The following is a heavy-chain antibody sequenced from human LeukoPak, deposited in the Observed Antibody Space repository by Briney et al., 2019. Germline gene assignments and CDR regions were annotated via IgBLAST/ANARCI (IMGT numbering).Heavy chain of an antibody. Sequence: GGSLRLSCAASGFIFSSYPMNWVRQAPGKGLEWVSTISGTSSYIQYADSVKGRFTISRDNAKNSLRAEDTAVYYCARDTPGSGWLYYWGQGTLVTVSS. CDR2: ISGTSSYI. J-gene: IGHJ4*02. CDR3: ARDTPGSGWLYY. D-gene: IGHD6-19*01. CDR1: GFIFSSYP. V-gene: IGHV3-21*01.